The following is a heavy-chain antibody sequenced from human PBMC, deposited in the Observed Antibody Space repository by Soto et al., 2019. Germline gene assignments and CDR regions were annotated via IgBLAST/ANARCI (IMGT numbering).Heavy chain of an antibody. CDR1: GYTFTSYY. CDR3: ARDNGSGNRPRGVYNWFDP. CDR2: ISAYNGNT. V-gene: IGHV1-18*04. J-gene: IGHJ5*02. D-gene: IGHD3-10*01. Sequence: ASVKVSCKASGYTFTSYYMHWVRQAPGQGLEWMGWISAYNGNTNYAQKLQGRVTMTTDTSTSTAYMELRSLRSDDTAVYYCARDNGSGNRPRGVYNWFDPWGQGTLVTVPQ.